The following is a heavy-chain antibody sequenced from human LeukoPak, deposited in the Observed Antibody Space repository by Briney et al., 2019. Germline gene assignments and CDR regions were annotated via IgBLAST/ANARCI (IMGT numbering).Heavy chain of an antibody. CDR3: ANGGSSGHFDY. D-gene: IGHD5-12*01. CDR2: IWYDGSNK. Sequence: GRSLRLSCAASGFTFSSYGMHWVRQAPGKGLEWVAVIWYDGSNKYYADSVKGRFTISRDNSKNTLYLQMNSLRAEDTAVYYCANGGSSGHFDYWGQGTLVTVSS. CDR1: GFTFSSYG. V-gene: IGHV3-33*06. J-gene: IGHJ4*02.